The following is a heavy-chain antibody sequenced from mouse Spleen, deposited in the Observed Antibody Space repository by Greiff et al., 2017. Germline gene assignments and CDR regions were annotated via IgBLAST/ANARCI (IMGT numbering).Heavy chain of an antibody. D-gene: IGHD4-1*01. J-gene: IGHJ2*01. Sequence: VKVVESGPELVKPGASVKISCKASGYAFSSSWMNWVKQRPGKGLEWIGRIYPGDGDTNYNGKFKGKATLTADKSSSTAYMQLSSLTSEDSAVYFCARKDWDEYYFDYWGQGTTLTVSS. CDR3: ARKDWDEYYFDY. CDR1: GYAFSSSW. CDR2: IYPGDGDT. V-gene: IGHV1-82*01.